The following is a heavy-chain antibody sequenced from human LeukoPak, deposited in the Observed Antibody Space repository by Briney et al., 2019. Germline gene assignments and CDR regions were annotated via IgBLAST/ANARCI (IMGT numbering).Heavy chain of an antibody. V-gene: IGHV4-61*02. D-gene: IGHD3-3*01. CDR2: IYTSGST. CDR1: GGSISSGSYY. J-gene: IGHJ6*03. Sequence: SETLSLTCTVSGGSISSGSYYWSWIRQPAGKGLEWIGRIYTSGSTNYNPSLKSRVTISVDTSKNQFSPKLSSVTAADTAVYYCARVPLYDFWSGYLPPYYYMDVWGKGTTVTVSS. CDR3: ARVPLYDFWSGYLPPYYYMDV.